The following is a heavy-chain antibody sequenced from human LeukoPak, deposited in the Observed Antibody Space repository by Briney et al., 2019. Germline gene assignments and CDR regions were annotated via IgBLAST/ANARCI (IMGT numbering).Heavy chain of an antibody. CDR2: ISSSSSYI. J-gene: IGHJ3*02. V-gene: IGHV3-21*01. D-gene: IGHD3-9*01. Sequence: GGSLRLSCAASGFTFSSYSMNWVRQAPGKGLEWVSSISSSSSYIYYVDSVKGRFTISRDNAKNSLYLQMNSLRAEDTAVYYCARAPPGYDILTGYHDAFDIWGQGTMVTVSS. CDR1: GFTFSSYS. CDR3: ARAPPGYDILTGYHDAFDI.